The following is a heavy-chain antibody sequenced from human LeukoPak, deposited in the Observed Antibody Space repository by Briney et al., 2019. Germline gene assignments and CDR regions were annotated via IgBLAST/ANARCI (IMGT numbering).Heavy chain of an antibody. J-gene: IGHJ6*02. CDR3: ASYYGSGSYYNPDYYGMDV. Sequence: ASVTVSCKASGYTFTSYYMHWVRQAPGQGLEWMGIINPSGGSTTYAQKFQGRVTMTRDTSTSTVYMELSSLRSEDTAVYYCASYYGSGSYYNPDYYGMDVWGQGTTVTVSS. D-gene: IGHD3-10*01. CDR1: GYTFTSYY. V-gene: IGHV1-46*01. CDR2: INPSGGST.